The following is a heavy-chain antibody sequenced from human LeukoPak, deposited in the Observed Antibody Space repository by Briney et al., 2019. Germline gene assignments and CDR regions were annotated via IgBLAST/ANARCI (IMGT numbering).Heavy chain of an antibody. CDR3: AKDHTGSSSSPWNYFDH. J-gene: IGHJ4*02. CDR2: ISYDGSNQ. D-gene: IGHD6-13*01. V-gene: IGHV3-30*18. CDR1: GFTFSDYG. Sequence: PGRSLRLSCAASGFTFSDYGIHWVRQAPGQGLEWVAVISYDGSNQYYADSVKGRFTISRDDSKNTLNLQMNSLRAEDTAVYYCAKDHTGSSSSPWNYFDHWGQGTLVTVSS.